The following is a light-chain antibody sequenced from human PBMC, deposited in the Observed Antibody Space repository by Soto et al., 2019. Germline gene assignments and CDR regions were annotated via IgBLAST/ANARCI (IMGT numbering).Light chain of an antibody. CDR2: HTS. CDR3: QHYGSSPPSYT. V-gene: IGKV3-20*01. CDR1: QSISSSY. J-gene: IGKJ2*01. Sequence: EIVLTQSPGTLSLSPGDRVTLSCRASQSISSSYLAWYRQKPGQAPRLLIYHTSTRATGVPDRFSGSGSGTDFTLTICRLEPEDFALYYCQHYGSSPPSYTFGQGTKLEIK.